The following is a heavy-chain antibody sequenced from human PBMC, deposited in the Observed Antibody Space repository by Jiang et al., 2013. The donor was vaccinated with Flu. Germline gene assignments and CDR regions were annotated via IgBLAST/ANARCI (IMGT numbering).Heavy chain of an antibody. J-gene: IGHJ5*02. CDR2: TYYRSKWYN. D-gene: IGHD6-13*01. CDR3: ARDRIAAAPGRGWFDP. CDR1: GDSVSSNSAA. Sequence: AISGDSVSSNSAAWNWIRQSPSRGLEWLGRTYYRSKWYNDYAVSVKSRITINPDTSKNQFSLQLNSVTPEDTAVYYCARDRIAAAPGRGWFDPWGQGTLVTVSS. V-gene: IGHV6-1*01.